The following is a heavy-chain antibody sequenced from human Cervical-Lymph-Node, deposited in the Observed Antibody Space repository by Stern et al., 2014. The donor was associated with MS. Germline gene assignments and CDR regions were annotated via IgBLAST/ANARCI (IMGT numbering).Heavy chain of an antibody. J-gene: IGHJ6*02. CDR2: IDPNSGGT. CDR1: GDSFTAYY. V-gene: IGHV1-2*02. Sequence: QVQLVQSGAEVKKPGASVKVSCKASGDSFTAYYMHWVRQAPGQGLEWMGWIDPNSGGTKSAQNFQGRVTMTRDTSISTFYMELSGLTADDTAVFYCARERHSMDVWGQGTTVTVSS. CDR3: ARERHSMDV.